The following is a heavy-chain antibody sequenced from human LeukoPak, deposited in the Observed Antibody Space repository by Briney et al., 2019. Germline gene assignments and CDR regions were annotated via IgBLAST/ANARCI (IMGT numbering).Heavy chain of an antibody. CDR1: GFTLANVW. Sequence: GGSLRLSCAASGFTLANVWLHWIRQAPGKGLEWVGRIKSKVEGGTTDYAAPVRGRFTISRDNAKNSLYLQMNSLRAEDTAVYYCVSTPPYDFWSGYYLGWFDPWGQGTLVTVSS. CDR3: VSTPPYDFWSGYYLGWFDP. D-gene: IGHD3-3*01. CDR2: IKSKVEGGTT. J-gene: IGHJ5*02. V-gene: IGHV3-15*07.